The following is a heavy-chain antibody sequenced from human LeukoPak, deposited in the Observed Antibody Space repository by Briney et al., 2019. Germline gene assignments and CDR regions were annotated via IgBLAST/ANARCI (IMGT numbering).Heavy chain of an antibody. J-gene: IGHJ4*02. V-gene: IGHV3-74*01. CDR1: GFNFNNYW. CDR2: INSDGSGT. D-gene: IGHD3-10*01. Sequence: PGGSLRLSCTVSGFNFNNYWMHWVRQAPGKGLVWVSRINSDGSGTTYADSVKGRFTISRDNAKETVYLQMNSLRAEDTAVYYCTRVSAYQYGSGSYYYFDNWGQGTLVTVSS. CDR3: TRVSAYQYGSGSYYYFDN.